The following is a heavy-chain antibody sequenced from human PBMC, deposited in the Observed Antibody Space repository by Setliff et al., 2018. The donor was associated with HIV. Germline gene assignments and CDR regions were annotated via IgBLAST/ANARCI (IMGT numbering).Heavy chain of an antibody. Sequence: PSETLSLTCTVSGDFFSSDYYWGWIRQPPGKGLEWIGSIYHSGITYYNPSLKSRVTISVDTSKNHFSLKLSTVTAADTALYFCAREAYFFASGTYYFDSWGQGTLVTVSS. CDR3: AREAYFFASGTYYFDS. D-gene: IGHD3-10*01. CDR2: IYHSGIT. J-gene: IGHJ4*02. V-gene: IGHV4-38-2*02. CDR1: GDFFSSDYY.